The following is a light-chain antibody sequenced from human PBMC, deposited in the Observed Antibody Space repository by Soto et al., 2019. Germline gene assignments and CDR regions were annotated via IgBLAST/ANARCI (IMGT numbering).Light chain of an antibody. CDR1: TRLVTSGYY. Sequence: QAVVTQEHSLNLSPGGTVTLACASSTRLVTSGYYPSWFQQKPGHAPRALIYSPSKKHSWTPDRFSGSLLGGKAALTLSGVQPEDEAEYYCLLYSGRANWVFGGGTKLTVL. CDR3: LLYSGRANWV. CDR2: SPS. V-gene: IGLV7-43*01. J-gene: IGLJ3*02.